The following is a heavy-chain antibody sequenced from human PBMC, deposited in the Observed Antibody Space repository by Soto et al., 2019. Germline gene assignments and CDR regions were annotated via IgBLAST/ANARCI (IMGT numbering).Heavy chain of an antibody. CDR1: GGTFSSLA. D-gene: IGHD3-10*01. J-gene: IGHJ4*02. CDR2: LVPVFGTA. V-gene: IGHV1-69*06. Sequence: QVQLVQSGAEVKKPGSSVKVSCKASGGTFSSLAISWVRQAPGQGLEWMGGLVPVFGTANYAQKFQDRVTITADKSTSTSYMXLSXXXXEDTAVYYCARSPGVFDYWGQGTLVTVSS. CDR3: ARSPGVFDY.